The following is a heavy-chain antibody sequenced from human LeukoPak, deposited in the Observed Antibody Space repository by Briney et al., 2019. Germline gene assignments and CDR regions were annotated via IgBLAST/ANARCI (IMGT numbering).Heavy chain of an antibody. D-gene: IGHD3-10*01. Sequence: GKSLRLSCAASGFTFSSYGMHWVRQAPGKGLEWVGFIRSKAYGGTTEYAASVKGRFTISRDDSKSIAYLQMNSLKTEDTAVYYCTRGGTMVRGVKLGMDVWGQGTTVTVSS. V-gene: IGHV3-49*04. CDR1: GFTFSSYG. CDR3: TRGGTMVRGVKLGMDV. J-gene: IGHJ6*02. CDR2: IRSKAYGGTT.